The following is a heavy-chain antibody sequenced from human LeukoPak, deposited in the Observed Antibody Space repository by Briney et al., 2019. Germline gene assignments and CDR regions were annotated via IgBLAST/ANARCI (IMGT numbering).Heavy chain of an antibody. CDR3: ASRSVQVRTACNPERD. D-gene: IGHD2-21*02. J-gene: IGHJ4*02. CDR2: IKQEGSEK. Sequence: GGLLRLSCGASGVTFSNYWMGWVRQAPGKGLEWVAKIKQEGSEKYYVNSVKGRFTISRDNAKRSLSLQKNSLTGENTSVYYCASRSVQVRTACNPERDWGQGTLVTVSS. CDR1: GVTFSNYW. V-gene: IGHV3-7*01.